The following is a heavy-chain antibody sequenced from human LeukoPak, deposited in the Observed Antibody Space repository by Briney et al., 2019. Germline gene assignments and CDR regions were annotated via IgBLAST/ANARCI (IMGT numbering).Heavy chain of an antibody. J-gene: IGHJ4*02. D-gene: IGHD2-2*03. Sequence: GESLKISCKGSGYRFTSYWIGWVRQMPGKGLEWMGIIYPGDSDTRYSPSFQGQVTFSADKSIITAYLQWSSLKASDTAMYYCARQTAQMDIVVVPAAWDYWGQGTLVTVSS. CDR1: GYRFTSYW. V-gene: IGHV5-51*01. CDR3: ARQTAQMDIVVVPAAWDY. CDR2: IYPGDSDT.